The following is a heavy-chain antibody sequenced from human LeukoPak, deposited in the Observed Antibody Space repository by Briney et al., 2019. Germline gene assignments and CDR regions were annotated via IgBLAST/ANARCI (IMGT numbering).Heavy chain of an antibody. CDR3: AKDRHSYGSSYYFDY. Sequence: GGSLRLSCAASGFTFSSYAMSWVRQAPGKGLEWVSAISGSGGSTYYADSVKGRFTISRDNSKNTLYLQMNSLRAEDTAVYYCAKDRHSYGSSYYFDYWGQGTLVTVSS. J-gene: IGHJ4*02. CDR2: ISGSGGST. V-gene: IGHV3-23*01. D-gene: IGHD5-18*01. CDR1: GFTFSSYA.